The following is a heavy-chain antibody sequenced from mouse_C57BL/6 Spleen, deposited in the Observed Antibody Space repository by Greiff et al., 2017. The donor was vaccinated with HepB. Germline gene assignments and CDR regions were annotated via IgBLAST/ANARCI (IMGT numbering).Heavy chain of an antibody. V-gene: IGHV1-64*01. CDR3: AGNWDPYWYFDV. CDR1: GYTFTSYW. J-gene: IGHJ1*03. D-gene: IGHD4-1*01. CDR2: IHPNSGST. Sequence: VQLQQPGAELVKPGASVKLSCKASGYTFTSYWMHWVKQRPGQGLEWIGMIHPNSGSTNYNEKFKSKATLTVDKSSSTAYMQLSSLTSEDSAVYYCAGNWDPYWYFDVWGTGTTVTVSS.